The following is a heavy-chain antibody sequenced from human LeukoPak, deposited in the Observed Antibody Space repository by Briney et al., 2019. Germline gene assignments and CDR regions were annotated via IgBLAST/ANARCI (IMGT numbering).Heavy chain of an antibody. D-gene: IGHD6-6*01. V-gene: IGHV1-46*01. CDR2: INPSGGST. J-gene: IGHJ6*03. CDR3: ARVARGSSKYYYYYYMDV. Sequence: ASVKVSCKASGYTFTSYYMHWVRQAPGQGLEWMGIINPSGGSTSYAQKFQGRVTITRNTSISTAYMELSSLRSEDTAVYYCARVARGSSKYYYYYYMDVWGKGTTVTVSS. CDR1: GYTFTSYY.